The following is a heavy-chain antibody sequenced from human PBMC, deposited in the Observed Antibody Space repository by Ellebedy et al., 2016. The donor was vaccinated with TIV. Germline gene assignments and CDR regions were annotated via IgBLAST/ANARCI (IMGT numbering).Heavy chain of an antibody. CDR3: ARGLDNFDY. CDR1: GYTFTSYG. D-gene: IGHD3-22*01. CDR2: ISTDNGNT. V-gene: IGHV1-18*01. J-gene: IGHJ4*02. Sequence: AASVKVSCKASGYTFTSYGISWVRQAPGQGLEWMGWISTDNGNTNDAQKFQGRVTMTTDTPTSTAYMELRSLRSDDTAVYYCARGLDNFDYWGQGTLVTVSS.